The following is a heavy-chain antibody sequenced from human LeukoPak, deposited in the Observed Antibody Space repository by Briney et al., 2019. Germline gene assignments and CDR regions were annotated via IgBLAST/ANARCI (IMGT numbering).Heavy chain of an antibody. D-gene: IGHD3-9*01. CDR3: AEGPYYDILTGYSSDAFHI. V-gene: IGHV3-48*01. CDR1: GFTFSSYS. CDR2: ISSSSSTI. Sequence: GGSLRLSCAASGFTFSSYSMNWVRQAPGKGLEWVSYISSSSSTIYYADSVKGRFTISRDNAKNSLYLQMNSLRAEDTAVYYCAEGPYYDILTGYSSDAFHIWSQGTVVTVSS. J-gene: IGHJ3*02.